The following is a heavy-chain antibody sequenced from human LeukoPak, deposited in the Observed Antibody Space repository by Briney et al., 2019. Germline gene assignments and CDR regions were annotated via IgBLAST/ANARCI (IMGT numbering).Heavy chain of an antibody. Sequence: PGGSLRLSCAASGYTFSEYGMHWVRQAPGKGLEWVAVAWFDETNKYYADSLRGRFTISRDNPQNTVYLEMNSLRAEDTAVYYCARRPAGYDDVTGYHKDLGYFDLWGPGALVIVSS. CDR2: AWFDETNK. V-gene: IGHV3-33*01. CDR3: ARRPAGYDDVTGYHKDLGYFDL. CDR1: GYTFSEYG. J-gene: IGHJ2*01. D-gene: IGHD3-9*01.